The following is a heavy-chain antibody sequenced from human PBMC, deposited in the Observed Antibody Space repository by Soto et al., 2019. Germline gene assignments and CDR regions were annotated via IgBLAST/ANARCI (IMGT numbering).Heavy chain of an antibody. CDR2: INHTGGT. D-gene: IGHD3-3*01. J-gene: IGHJ5*02. V-gene: IGHV4-34*02. CDR3: ATRITVFGLLIPPFDP. CDR1: GGSVNGYY. Sequence: QVHLQQWGAGLLKPSETLSLTCAVYGGSVNGYYWNWIRQPPGKGLEWIGEINHTGGTHYNPSLKRRVTISVDTSKHQFTLRLSSVTAADTAIYYCATRITVFGLLIPPFDPWGQGTQVTVSS.